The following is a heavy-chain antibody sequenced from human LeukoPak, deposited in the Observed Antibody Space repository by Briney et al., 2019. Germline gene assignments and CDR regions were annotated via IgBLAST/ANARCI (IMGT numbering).Heavy chain of an antibody. V-gene: IGHV1-2*02. J-gene: IGHJ5*02. CDR3: VRDDDSNCYDP. CDR1: GYTFTDYY. D-gene: IGHD2-21*01. Sequence: EASVKVSCKASGYTFTDYYIHWVRQAPGQGLEWMGEINPKSGGTAYAQRFQGRVTMTRDASISTVYMELRSLRSDDTAMYYCVRDDDSNCYDPWGQGPPVTVSS. CDR2: INPKSGGT.